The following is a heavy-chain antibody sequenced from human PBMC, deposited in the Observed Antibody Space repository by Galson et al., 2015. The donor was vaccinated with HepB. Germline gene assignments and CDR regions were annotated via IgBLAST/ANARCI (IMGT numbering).Heavy chain of an antibody. CDR3: AKVDPQLVDY. Sequence: SLRLSCAASGFTFSSYAMHWVRQAPGKGLEWVAVISYDGSNKYYADSVKGRFTISRDNSKNTLYLQMNSLRAEDTAVYYCAKVDPQLVDYWGQGTLVTVSS. CDR2: ISYDGSNK. V-gene: IGHV3-30*04. CDR1: GFTFSSYA. J-gene: IGHJ4*02. D-gene: IGHD6-13*01.